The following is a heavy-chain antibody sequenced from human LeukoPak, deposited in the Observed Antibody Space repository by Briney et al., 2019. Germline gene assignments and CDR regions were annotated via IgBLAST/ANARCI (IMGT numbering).Heavy chain of an antibody. J-gene: IGHJ5*02. D-gene: IGHD6-19*01. Sequence: GGALRLSCTASGFTFSSYDMTWVRQAPGRGLEWVSSIRPSGDNTYYGDSVKGRFTISRDNSKNTVYLQMNNMRVDDTAVYYCARVAGWHWFDPWGQGTLVTVSS. CDR1: GFTFSSYD. CDR2: IRPSGDNT. V-gene: IGHV3-23*01. CDR3: ARVAGWHWFDP.